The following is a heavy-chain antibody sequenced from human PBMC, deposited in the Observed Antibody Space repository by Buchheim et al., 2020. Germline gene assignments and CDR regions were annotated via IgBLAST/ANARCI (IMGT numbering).Heavy chain of an antibody. CDR2: IRGSRTST. D-gene: IGHD3-3*01. J-gene: IGHJ4*02. CDR3: AKDRNYDFWSGNNGVDY. CDR1: GFTFSDYS. V-gene: IGHV3-23*01. Sequence: EVQLLESGGGLVRPGGSLRLSCAASGFTFSDYSMNWVRQAPGKGLEWVSLIRGSRTSTYYADSVKGRFTISRDNSKNTLYLQMNSLRAEDTAVYYCAKDRNYDFWSGNNGVDYWGQGTL.